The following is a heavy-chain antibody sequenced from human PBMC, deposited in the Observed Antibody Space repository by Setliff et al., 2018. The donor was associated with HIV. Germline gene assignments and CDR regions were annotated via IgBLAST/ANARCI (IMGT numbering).Heavy chain of an antibody. CDR2: ISSSSSPT. CDR1: GFTFSSYN. J-gene: IGHJ6*02. CDR3: ARVGSSGGYGMDV. D-gene: IGHD3-22*01. Sequence: GGSLRLSCAASGFTFSSYNMNWVRQAPGKGLEWVSSISSSSSPTFYAESVKGRFTISKDNSKNTLYLQMNSLRAEDTALYYCARVGSSGGYGMDVWGQGTTVTVSS. V-gene: IGHV3-21*04.